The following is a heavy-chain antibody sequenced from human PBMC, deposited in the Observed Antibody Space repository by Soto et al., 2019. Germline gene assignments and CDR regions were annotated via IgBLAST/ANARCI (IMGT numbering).Heavy chain of an antibody. CDR1: GFTFSSYS. V-gene: IGHV3-21*01. D-gene: IGHD6-19*01. Sequence: GGSLRLSCAASGFTFSSYSMNWVRQAPGKGLEWVSSISSSSSYIYYADSVKGRFTISRDNAKNSLYLQMNSLRAEDTAVYYCARDGPSSGWYPTYYYGMDVWGQGTTVTVSS. CDR2: ISSSSSYI. CDR3: ARDGPSSGWYPTYYYGMDV. J-gene: IGHJ6*02.